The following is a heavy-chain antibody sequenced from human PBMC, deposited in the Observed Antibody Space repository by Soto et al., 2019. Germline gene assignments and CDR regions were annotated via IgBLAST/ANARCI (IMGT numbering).Heavy chain of an antibody. J-gene: IGHJ6*02. CDR3: ARGSRHFDCLKRYYYYGLDV. CDR2: IYYSGST. V-gene: IGHV4-39*01. Sequence: SETLSLTCTVSGGSISSSSYYWGWIRQPPGKGLEWIGSIYYSGSTYYNPSLKSRVTISVDTSKNQFSLKLSSVTAADTAVYACARGSRHFDCLKRYYYYGLDVWGQGTTVTVSS. D-gene: IGHD3-9*01. CDR1: GGSISSSSYY.